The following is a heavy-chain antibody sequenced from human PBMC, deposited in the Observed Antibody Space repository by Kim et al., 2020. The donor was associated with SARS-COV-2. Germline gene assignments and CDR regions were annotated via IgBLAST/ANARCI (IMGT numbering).Heavy chain of an antibody. J-gene: IGHJ4*02. V-gene: IGHV6-1*01. CDR3: ARAAARGYCSGGSCPRYFDY. Sequence: SQTLSLTCAISGDSVSSNSAAWNWIRQSPSRGLEWLGRTYYRSKWYNDYAVSVKSRITINPDTSKNQFSLQLNSVTPEDTAVYYCARAAARGYCSGGSCPRYFDYWGQGTLVTVSS. CDR1: GDSVSSNSAA. CDR2: TYYRSKWYN. D-gene: IGHD2-15*01.